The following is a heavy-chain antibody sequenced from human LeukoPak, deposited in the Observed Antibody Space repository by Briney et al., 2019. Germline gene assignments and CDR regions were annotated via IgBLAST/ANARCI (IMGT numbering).Heavy chain of an antibody. CDR1: GGSTSSSSYY. J-gene: IGHJ6*03. V-gene: IGHV4-39*07. CDR2: IYYSGST. D-gene: IGHD2-15*01. Sequence: SETLSLTCTVSGGSTSSSSYYWGWIRQPPGKGLEWIGSIYYSGSTYYNPSLKSRVTISVDTSKNQFSLKLSSVTAADTAVYYCARWTCSGGSCYFYYYYYMDVWGKGTTVTVSS. CDR3: ARWTCSGGSCYFYYYYYMDV.